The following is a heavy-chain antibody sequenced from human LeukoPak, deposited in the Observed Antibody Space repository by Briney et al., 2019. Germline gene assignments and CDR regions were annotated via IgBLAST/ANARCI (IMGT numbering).Heavy chain of an antibody. CDR3: ARGRLSLITARANFFDY. CDR2: MNPNTGTT. Sequence: GASVKVSCKTSGYTFSNYDVNWVRQATGQGLEWMGWMNPNTGTTGYAEKFQGRVTSSRDTSKTTAYMEVSSLRSDDTAVYYCARGRLSLITARANFFDYWGQGTRVTVSS. D-gene: IGHD3-16*01. J-gene: IGHJ4*02. V-gene: IGHV1-8*03. CDR1: GYTFSNYD.